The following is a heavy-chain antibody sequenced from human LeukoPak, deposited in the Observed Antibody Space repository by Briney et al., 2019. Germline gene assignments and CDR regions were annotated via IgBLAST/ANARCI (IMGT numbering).Heavy chain of an antibody. D-gene: IGHD6-13*01. J-gene: IGHJ4*02. CDR2: IYSGGST. Sequence: PGGSLRLSCAASGFTVSSNYMSWVRQAPGKGLEWVSVIYSGGSTYYADSVKGRFTISGDNSKNTLYLQMNSLRAEDTAVYYCARERWEQLVNFDYWGQGTLVTVSS. CDR1: GFTVSSNY. CDR3: ARERWEQLVNFDY. V-gene: IGHV3-66*01.